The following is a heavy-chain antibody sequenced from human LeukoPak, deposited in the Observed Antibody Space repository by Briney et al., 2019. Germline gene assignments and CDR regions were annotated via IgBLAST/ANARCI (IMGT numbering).Heavy chain of an antibody. V-gene: IGHV4-59*01. D-gene: IGHD6-13*01. CDR3: ARVSFSGSPHNWFDP. CDR2: IYYSGST. J-gene: IGHJ5*02. Sequence: SETLSITCTVSGGSIGSYYWSWIRQPPGKGLEWIGYIYYSGSTNYNPSLKSRVTISVDASKNQFSLKLSSVTAADTAVYYCARVSFSGSPHNWFDPWGQGTLVTISS. CDR1: GGSIGSYY.